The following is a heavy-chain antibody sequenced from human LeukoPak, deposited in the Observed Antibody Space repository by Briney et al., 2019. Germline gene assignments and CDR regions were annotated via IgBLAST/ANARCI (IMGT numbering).Heavy chain of an antibody. V-gene: IGHV3-21*01. CDR2: ISSSSSYI. D-gene: IGHD2-2*01. Sequence: GGALRLSCAASGFTFSSDSMNWVRQAPGKGLEWVSSISSSSSYIYYADSVKGRFTISRDNAKNSLYLQMNSLRAEDTAVYYCARQGYCSSTSCSVRLDYYYYMDVWGKGTTVTVSS. CDR3: ARQGYCSSTSCSVRLDYYYYMDV. J-gene: IGHJ6*03. CDR1: GFTFSSDS.